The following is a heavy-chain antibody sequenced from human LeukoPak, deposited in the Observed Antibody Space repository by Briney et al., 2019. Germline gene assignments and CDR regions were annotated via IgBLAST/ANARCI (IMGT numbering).Heavy chain of an antibody. V-gene: IGHV1-2*02. Sequence: ASVKVSCKASGYTFTGYYMHWVRQAPGHGLEWMGWINHNSGGTNYAQKFQGRVTMTRDTSISTAYMELSRLRSDDTAVYYCARDPGSSSSGSLYYYYMDVWGKGTTVTVSS. CDR3: ARDPGSSSSGSLYYYYMDV. CDR1: GYTFTGYY. J-gene: IGHJ6*03. D-gene: IGHD6-6*01. CDR2: INHNSGGT.